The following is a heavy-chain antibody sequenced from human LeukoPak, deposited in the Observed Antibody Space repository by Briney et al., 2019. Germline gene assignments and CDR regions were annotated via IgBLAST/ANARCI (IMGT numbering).Heavy chain of an antibody. CDR1: GGTFSSYA. Sequence: SVTVSCKASGGTFSSYAISWVRQAPGQGLEWMGRIIPIFGIADYAQKFQGRVTITADKSTSTAYMELSSLRSEDTAVYYCARGVSGSYCVDYWGQGTLVTVSS. CDR2: IIPIFGIA. CDR3: ARGVSGSYCVDY. V-gene: IGHV1-69*04. J-gene: IGHJ4*02. D-gene: IGHD1-26*01.